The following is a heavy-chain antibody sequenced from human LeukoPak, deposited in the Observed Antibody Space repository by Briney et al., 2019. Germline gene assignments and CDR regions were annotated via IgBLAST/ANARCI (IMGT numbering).Heavy chain of an antibody. CDR2: INPSGGST. V-gene: IGHV1-46*01. D-gene: IGHD6-13*01. Sequence: ASVKVSCKASGYTFTSYYMHWVRQAPGQGLEWMGIINPSGGSTSYAQKFQGRVTMTRDTSTSTVYMELSSLRSEDTAVYYCARDLTAAAQSNWFDPWGQGTLVTVSS. J-gene: IGHJ5*02. CDR3: ARDLTAAAQSNWFDP. CDR1: GYTFTSYY.